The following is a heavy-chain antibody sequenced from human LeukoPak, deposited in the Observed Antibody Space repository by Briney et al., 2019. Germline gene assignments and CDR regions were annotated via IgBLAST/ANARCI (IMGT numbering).Heavy chain of an antibody. CDR2: IYYSGST. D-gene: IGHD3-3*01. CDR1: GGSISSSSYY. J-gene: IGHJ4*02. V-gene: IGHV4-39*07. Sequence: PSETLSLTCTVSGGSISSSSYYWGWIRQPPGKGLEWIGSIYYSGSTYYNPSLKSRVTMSVDTSKNQFSLKLSSVTAADTALYFCARDAVGYNDFWSGYTKYYFDFWGQGSLVTVSS. CDR3: ARDAVGYNDFWSGYTKYYFDF.